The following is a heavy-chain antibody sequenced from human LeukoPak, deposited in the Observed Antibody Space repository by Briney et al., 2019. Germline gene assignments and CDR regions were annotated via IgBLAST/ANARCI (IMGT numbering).Heavy chain of an antibody. CDR1: GFTFSSYG. CDR3: AKDLILWSKKTGAVDY. J-gene: IGHJ4*02. D-gene: IGHD3-10*01. CDR2: MSYDGSNK. Sequence: PGRSLRLSCAASGFTFSSYGMHWGRQAPGKGLEWVAVMSYDGSNKYYADSVKGRFTISRDNSKNTLYLQMNSLRAEDTAVYYCAKDLILWSKKTGAVDYWGQGTLVTVSS. V-gene: IGHV3-30*18.